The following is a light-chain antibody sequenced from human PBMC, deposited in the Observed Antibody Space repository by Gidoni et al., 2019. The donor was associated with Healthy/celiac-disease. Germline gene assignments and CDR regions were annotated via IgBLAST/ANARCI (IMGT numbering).Light chain of an antibody. CDR3: QHYNNWPPGIT. CDR1: QSVSSN. Sequence: EIVMAQSPATLSVSPGERATLTCRASQSVSSNLAWYQQKPGQAPRLLIYGASTRGTGIPARLSCSGSGTEFTLTISSLQSEDFAVYYCQHYNNWPPGITFGGGTKVEIK. J-gene: IGKJ4*01. V-gene: IGKV3-15*01. CDR2: GAS.